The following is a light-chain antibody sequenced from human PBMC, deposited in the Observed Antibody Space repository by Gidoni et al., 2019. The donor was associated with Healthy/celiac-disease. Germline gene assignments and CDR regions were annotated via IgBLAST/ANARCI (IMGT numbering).Light chain of an antibody. CDR3: QPSYSTPGT. CDR2: AAS. V-gene: IGKV1-39*01. CDR1: QSISSY. Sequence: DIQMTQSPSSLSASVGDRVTITCRASQSISSYLNWYQQKPGKAPKLLIYAASSLQRGVPSRFSGSGSGTDFTLTISSLQPEDFATYYCQPSYSTPGTFXQXTKVEIK. J-gene: IGKJ1*01.